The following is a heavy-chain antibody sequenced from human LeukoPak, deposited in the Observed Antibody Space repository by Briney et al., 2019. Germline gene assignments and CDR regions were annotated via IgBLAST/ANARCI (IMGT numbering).Heavy chain of an antibody. CDR1: GFTFSSYA. CDR2: ITGSGGST. Sequence: GGSQSLSCAASGFTFSSYAMSWVRQAPGKGLEWVSAITGSGGSTCYADSVKGRFTISRDNSKNTLYLQMNSLRAEDTAVYYCAKGSNVDSGGPGTLFTVSP. J-gene: IGHJ4*02. V-gene: IGHV3-23*01. D-gene: IGHD5-12*01. CDR3: AKGSNVDS.